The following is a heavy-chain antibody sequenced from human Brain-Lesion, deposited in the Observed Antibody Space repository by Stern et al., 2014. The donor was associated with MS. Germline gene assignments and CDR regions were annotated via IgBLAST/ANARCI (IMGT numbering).Heavy chain of an antibody. J-gene: IGHJ5*01. CDR2: TYDRSKWYY. Sequence: VQLVESGPGLMKPSQTLALTCAISGDSVSSHSAAWNWIRQSPSSGLEGLERTYDRSKWYYQYAESVKSRITINADTTTNQFSLQLNSVTPEDTAVYLCAKGYNWFDSWGQGTVVTVS. CDR3: AKGYNWFDS. CDR1: GDSVSSHSAA. V-gene: IGHV6-1*01.